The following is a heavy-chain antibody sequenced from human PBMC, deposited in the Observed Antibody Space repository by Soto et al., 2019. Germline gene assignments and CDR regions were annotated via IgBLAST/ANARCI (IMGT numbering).Heavy chain of an antibody. J-gene: IGHJ2*01. Sequence: QITLKESGPTLVKPTQTLTLTCTFSGFSLSTSGVGVGWIRQPPGKALEWFALIYWDDDKRYSPSLKSRLTNTKHTCKNQVGLTITNMDPVDTATYYCAHRPQPEDYGDYVPPYWYFDLWGRGTLVTVSS. CDR1: GFSLSTSGVG. CDR2: IYWDDDK. D-gene: IGHD4-17*01. V-gene: IGHV2-5*02. CDR3: AHRPQPEDYGDYVPPYWYFDL.